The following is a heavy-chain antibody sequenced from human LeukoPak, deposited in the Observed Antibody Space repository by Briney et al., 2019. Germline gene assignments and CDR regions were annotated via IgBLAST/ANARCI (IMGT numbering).Heavy chain of an antibody. Sequence: GGSLRLSCAASGFTLSSYGMHWVRQAPGKGLEWVAVIWYDGSNKYYADSVKGRLTISRDNSKNTLYLQMNSLRAEDTAVYYCARADGYFDYWGQGTLVTVSS. CDR3: ARADGYFDY. CDR2: IWYDGSNK. J-gene: IGHJ4*02. V-gene: IGHV3-33*01. CDR1: GFTLSSYG. D-gene: IGHD5-24*01.